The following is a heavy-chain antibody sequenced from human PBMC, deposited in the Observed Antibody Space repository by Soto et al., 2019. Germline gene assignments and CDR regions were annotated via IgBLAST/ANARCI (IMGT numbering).Heavy chain of an antibody. CDR3: ARNSSSGTFEY. V-gene: IGHV5-10-1*01. CDR2: FDPSDSYN. J-gene: IGHJ4*02. CDR1: VYSFTTYC. Sequence: GESLKISCKGSVYSFTTYCITWLRQMPVKGLEWMGRFDPSDSYNDYSPSFQGHVTISADKSISTAYLQWNSLKASDTAMDYCARNSSSGTFEYWGQGTMVTFSS. D-gene: IGHD2-15*01.